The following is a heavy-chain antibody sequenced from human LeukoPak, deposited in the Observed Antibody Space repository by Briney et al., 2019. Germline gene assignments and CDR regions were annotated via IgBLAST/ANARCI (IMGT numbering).Heavy chain of an antibody. CDR3: ARAEGSGSYLYY. V-gene: IGHV1-69*04. CDR2: IIPILGIA. D-gene: IGHD3-10*01. CDR1: GGTFSSYA. J-gene: IGHJ4*02. Sequence: SVKVSCKASGGTFSSYAISWVRQAPGQGLEWMGRIIPILGIANYAQKFQGRVTITADKSTSTAYMELSSLRSEDTAVYYCARAEGSGSYLYYWGQGTLVTVSS.